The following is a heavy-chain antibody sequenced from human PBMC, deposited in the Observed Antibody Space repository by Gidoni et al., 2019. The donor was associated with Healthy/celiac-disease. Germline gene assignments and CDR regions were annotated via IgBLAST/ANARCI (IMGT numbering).Heavy chain of an antibody. Sequence: RLSCAASGFTFSSYAMHWVRQAPGKGLEWVAVISYDGSNKYYADYVKGRFTISRDNSKNTLYLQMNSLRAEDTAVYYCAREFSGGDFDYWGQGTLVTVSS. D-gene: IGHD4-17*01. CDR2: ISYDGSNK. CDR1: GFTFSSYA. CDR3: AREFSGGDFDY. J-gene: IGHJ4*02. V-gene: IGHV3-30-3*01.